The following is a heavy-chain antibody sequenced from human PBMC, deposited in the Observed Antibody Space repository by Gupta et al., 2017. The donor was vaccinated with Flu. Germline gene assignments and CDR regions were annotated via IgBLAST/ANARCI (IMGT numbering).Heavy chain of an antibody. Sequence: EVQLLESGGGLVQPGGSLRLSCAASGFTFSSYAMSWVRQAPGKGLEWVSAISGSGGSTYYADSVKGRFTISRDNSKNTLYLQMNSLRAEDTAVYYCAKDQEYCSGGSCYSGFDYWGQGTLVTVSS. CDR2: ISGSGGST. J-gene: IGHJ4*02. CDR3: AKDQEYCSGGSCYSGFDY. CDR1: GFTFSSYA. D-gene: IGHD2-15*01. V-gene: IGHV3-23*01.